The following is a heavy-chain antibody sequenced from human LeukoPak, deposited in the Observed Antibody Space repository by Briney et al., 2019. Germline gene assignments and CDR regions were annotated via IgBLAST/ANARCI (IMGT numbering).Heavy chain of an antibody. CDR3: ARGAGRSSSWSLGMDV. J-gene: IGHJ6*02. CDR1: GFTFSSYA. Sequence: GGSLRLSCAASGFTFSSYAMHWVRLAPGKGLEWVAVISYDGSNKYYADSVKGRFTISRDNSKNTLYLQMNSLRAEDTAVYYCARGAGRSSSWSLGMDVWGQGTTVTVSS. V-gene: IGHV3-30-3*01. D-gene: IGHD6-13*01. CDR2: ISYDGSNK.